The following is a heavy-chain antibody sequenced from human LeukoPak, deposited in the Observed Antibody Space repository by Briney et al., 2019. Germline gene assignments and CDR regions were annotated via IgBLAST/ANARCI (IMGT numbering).Heavy chain of an antibody. CDR1: GGSISSYY. D-gene: IGHD6-6*01. V-gene: IGHV4-59*01. CDR3: ARTYSSSVPFDY. Sequence: PSETLSLTCTVSGGSISSYYWSWIRQPPGTGLEWIGYIYYSGSTNYNPSLKSRVTISVDTSKNQFSLKLSSVTAADTAVYYCARTYSSSVPFDYWGQGTLVTVSS. CDR2: IYYSGST. J-gene: IGHJ4*02.